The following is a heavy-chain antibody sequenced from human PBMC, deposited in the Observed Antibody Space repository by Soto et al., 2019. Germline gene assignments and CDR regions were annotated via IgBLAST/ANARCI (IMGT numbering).Heavy chain of an antibody. CDR2: VNPDGTIT. CDR3: SYDTFGDKDF. D-gene: IGHD3-9*01. J-gene: IGHJ4*02. CDR1: GGSISISSDY. V-gene: IGHV3-74*01. Sequence: PSETLSLTCTVSGGSISISSDYWGWIRQPPGKGLVWVSRVNPDGTITTYADSVKGRFTISRDNAKNTLYLQMNSLGVEDTALYYCSYDTFGDKDFWGQGTPVTVSS.